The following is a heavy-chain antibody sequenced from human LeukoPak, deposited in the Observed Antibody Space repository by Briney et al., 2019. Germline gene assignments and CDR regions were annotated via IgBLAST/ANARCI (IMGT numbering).Heavy chain of an antibody. CDR1: DYSISSGYY. Sequence: SETLSLTCAVSDYSISSGYYWGWIRQPPGKGLEWIGSIYHSGSTYYNPSLKSRVTISVDTSKNQFSLKLSSVTAADTAVYYCARHSHHVTYYDFWSGYYTEGFDYWGQGTLVTVSS. CDR2: IYHSGST. V-gene: IGHV4-38-2*01. D-gene: IGHD3-3*01. CDR3: ARHSHHVTYYDFWSGYYTEGFDY. J-gene: IGHJ4*02.